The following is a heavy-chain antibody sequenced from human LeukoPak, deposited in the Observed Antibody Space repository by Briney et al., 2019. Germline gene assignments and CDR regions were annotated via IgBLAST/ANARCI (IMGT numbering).Heavy chain of an antibody. CDR2: ISGSGGST. J-gene: IGHJ4*02. Sequence: PGGSLRLSCAASGFTFSNYAMSWVRQAPGKGLEWVSAISGSGGSTYYADSVKGRFTISRDNSKNTLYLQMNSLRAEDTAVYYCAKASDIVATSFGNYWGQGTLVTVSS. CDR1: GFTFSNYA. D-gene: IGHD5-12*01. V-gene: IGHV3-23*01. CDR3: AKASDIVATSFGNY.